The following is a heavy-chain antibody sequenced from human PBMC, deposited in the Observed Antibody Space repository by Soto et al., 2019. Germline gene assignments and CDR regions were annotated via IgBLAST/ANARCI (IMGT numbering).Heavy chain of an antibody. D-gene: IGHD3-10*01. Sequence: SSETLSLTCAVYGGSFSGYYWSWIRQPPGKGLEWIGEINHSGSTNYNPSLKSRVTISVDTSKNHFSLKLSSVTAADTAVYYCARGVPGITNLSIDPGSGYYYYYYMDVWGKGTTVTVSS. CDR3: ARGVPGITNLSIDPGSGYYYYYYMDV. CDR2: INHSGST. CDR1: GGSFSGYY. J-gene: IGHJ6*03. V-gene: IGHV4-34*01.